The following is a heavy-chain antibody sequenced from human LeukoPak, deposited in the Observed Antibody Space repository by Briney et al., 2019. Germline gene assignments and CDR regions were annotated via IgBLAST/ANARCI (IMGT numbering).Heavy chain of an antibody. J-gene: IGHJ4*02. D-gene: IGHD3/OR15-3a*01. CDR3: ARQDTLERTGYYLSYFDG. V-gene: IGHV5-51*01. CDR2: IYPGDSDT. CDR1: GCDFTRHW. Sequence: GESLEISFNGPGCDFTRHWIAWVRQKPGKGLEWMGFIYPGDSDTKYNPSIQAEVTLSVGRSSDTVYLEWASLKASVTAMYYCARQDTLERTGYYLSYFDGWRQGTLVTAS.